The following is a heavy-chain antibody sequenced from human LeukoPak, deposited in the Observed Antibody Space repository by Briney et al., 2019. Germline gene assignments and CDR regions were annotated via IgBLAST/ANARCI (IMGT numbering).Heavy chain of an antibody. Sequence: VISYDGSNKYYADSVKGRFTISRDNSKNTLYLQMNSLRAEDTAVYYCAKIPVGAAPDYFDYWGQGTLVTVSS. CDR3: AKIPVGAAPDYFDY. V-gene: IGHV3-30*18. J-gene: IGHJ4*02. CDR2: ISYDGSNK. D-gene: IGHD6-6*01.